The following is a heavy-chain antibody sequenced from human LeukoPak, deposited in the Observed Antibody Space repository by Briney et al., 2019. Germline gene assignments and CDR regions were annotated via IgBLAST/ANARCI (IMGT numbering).Heavy chain of an antibody. Sequence: PGGSLRLSCAASGFTFSSYGMHWVRQAPGKGLEWVAVIWYDGSNKDYADSVKGRFTISRGNAKNSLYLQMNSLRAEDTAVYYCARELYDILTGYYGGYFDYWGQGTLVTVSS. CDR3: ARELYDILTGYYGGYFDY. CDR2: IWYDGSNK. D-gene: IGHD3-9*01. CDR1: GFTFSSYG. J-gene: IGHJ4*02. V-gene: IGHV3-33*01.